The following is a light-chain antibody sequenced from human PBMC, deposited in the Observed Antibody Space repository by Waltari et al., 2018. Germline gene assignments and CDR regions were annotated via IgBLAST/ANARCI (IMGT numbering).Light chain of an antibody. CDR3: GTWDSSLSAYV. CDR2: DNN. J-gene: IGLJ1*01. CDR1: CSNIGNNY. V-gene: IGLV1-51*01. Sequence: QSVLTQPPSVSAAPGQKVTISCSGSCSNIGNNYVSWYQQRPGTAPKLLIYDNNRRPSGIPDRFSGSKSGTSATLGITGLQTGDEADYYCGTWDSSLSAYVFGTGTKVTVL.